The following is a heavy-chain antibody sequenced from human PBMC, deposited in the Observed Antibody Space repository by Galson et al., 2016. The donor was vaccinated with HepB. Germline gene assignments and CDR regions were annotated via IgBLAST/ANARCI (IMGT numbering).Heavy chain of an antibody. CDR2: INAGNGNT. CDR1: GYSFTSYW. Sequence: QSGAEVKKPGESLRISCKGSGYSFTSYWISWVRQAPGQRLEWMGWINAGNGNTKYSQKFQARVTITRDTSASTAYMELSSLRSEDTAVFYCATIAGATTYWGQGTLVTVSS. CDR3: ATIAGATTY. V-gene: IGHV1-3*01. J-gene: IGHJ4*02. D-gene: IGHD1-26*01.